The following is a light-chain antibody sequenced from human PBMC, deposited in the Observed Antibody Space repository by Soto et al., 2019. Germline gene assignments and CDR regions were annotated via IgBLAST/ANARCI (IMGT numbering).Light chain of an antibody. J-gene: IGLJ3*02. V-gene: IGLV2-14*01. CDR1: TSDVGGYKY. CDR2: EVT. CDR3: SSYTTGSTPWV. Sequence: QSALTQPASVSGSPGQSITISCTGTTSDVGGYKYGSLYQLHPGKALKLMIYEVTNRPSGVSDRFSGSKSGNTASLTISGIQHEDEADYFCSSYTTGSTPWVFGGGTKLTVL.